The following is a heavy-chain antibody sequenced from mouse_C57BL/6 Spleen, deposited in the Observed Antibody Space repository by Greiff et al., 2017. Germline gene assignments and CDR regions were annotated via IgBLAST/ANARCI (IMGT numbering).Heavy chain of an antibody. V-gene: IGHV1-7*01. CDR1: GYTFTSYW. CDR2: ISTSSGYT. D-gene: IGHD1-1*01. CDR3: AKVTITTVPNYAMDY. Sequence: QVQLQQSGAELAKPGASVKLSCEASGYTFTSYWMHWVKQRPGKGLEWIGYISTSSGYTKYNQKFKDKATLTANKASSTAYMQLSSLTYEDSAVYYCAKVTITTVPNYAMDYWGQGTSVTVSS. J-gene: IGHJ4*01.